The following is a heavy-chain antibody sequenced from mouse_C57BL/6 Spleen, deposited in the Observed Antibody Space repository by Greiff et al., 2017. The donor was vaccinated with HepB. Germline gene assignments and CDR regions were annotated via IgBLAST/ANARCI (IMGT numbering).Heavy chain of an antibody. CDR1: GFTFSDYG. CDR2: ISSGSSTI. Sequence: EVKLQESGGGLVKPGGSLKLSCAASGFTFSDYGMHWVRQAPEKGLEWVAYISSGSSTIYYADTVKGRFTISRDNAKNTLFLQMTSLRSEDTAMYYCARADRYAMDYWGQGTSVTVSS. J-gene: IGHJ4*01. V-gene: IGHV5-17*01. CDR3: ARADRYAMDY.